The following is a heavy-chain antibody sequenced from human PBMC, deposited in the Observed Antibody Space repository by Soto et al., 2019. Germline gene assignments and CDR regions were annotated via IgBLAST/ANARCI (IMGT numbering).Heavy chain of an antibody. CDR1: GFTFSNFA. V-gene: IGHV3-30*15. J-gene: IGHJ5*02. CDR2: VSYNGYNK. Sequence: GGSLRLSCAASGFTFSNFAMHWVRQAPGKGLEWVAAVSYNGYNKYYADSVKGRFTISKDTSKNTLYLQMSSLSAEDTAVYYCARDLDDFWSGFYESWGQGTLVTVSS. CDR3: ARDLDDFWSGFYES. D-gene: IGHD3-3*01.